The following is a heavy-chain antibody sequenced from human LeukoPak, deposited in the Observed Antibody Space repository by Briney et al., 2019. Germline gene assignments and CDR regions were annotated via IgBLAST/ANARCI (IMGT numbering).Heavy chain of an antibody. V-gene: IGHV3-30*02. CDR2: IRYDGSNK. D-gene: IGHD4-17*01. CDR3: ARDLYYGDYRGWGDLGFDY. Sequence: GGSLRLSCAASGFTFSSYGMHWVRQAPGKGLEWVAFIRYDGSNKYYADSVKGRFTISRDNSKNTLYLQMNSLRAEDTAVYYCARDLYYGDYRGWGDLGFDYWGQGTLVTVSS. CDR1: GFTFSSYG. J-gene: IGHJ4*02.